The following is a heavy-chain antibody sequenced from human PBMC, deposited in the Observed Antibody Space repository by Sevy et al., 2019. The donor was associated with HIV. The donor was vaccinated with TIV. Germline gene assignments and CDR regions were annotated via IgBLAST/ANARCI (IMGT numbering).Heavy chain of an antibody. CDR3: AASPRRDSSGYDLIPVLTSFDY. Sequence: SETLSLTCAVYGGSFSGYYWSWIRQPPGKGLEWIGEINHSGSTNYNPSLKSRVTISVDTSKNQFSLKLSSVTAADTAVYYCAASPRRDSSGYDLIPVLTSFDYWGQGTLVTVSS. D-gene: IGHD3-22*01. CDR2: INHSGST. CDR1: GGSFSGYY. V-gene: IGHV4-34*01. J-gene: IGHJ4*02.